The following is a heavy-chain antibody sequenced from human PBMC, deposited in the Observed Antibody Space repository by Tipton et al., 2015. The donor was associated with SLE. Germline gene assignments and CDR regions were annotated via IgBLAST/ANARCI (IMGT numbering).Heavy chain of an antibody. D-gene: IGHD3-22*01. V-gene: IGHV3-66*01. J-gene: IGHJ4*02. CDR2: IYSGGST. CDR3: ARDRDSSGYYGFDY. Sequence: SLRLSCAASGFTVSSNYMSWVRQAPGKGLEWVSVIYSGGSTYYADSAKGRFTISRDNSKNTLYLQMNSLRAEDTAVYYCARDRDSSGYYGFDYWGQGTLVTVSS. CDR1: GFTVSSNY.